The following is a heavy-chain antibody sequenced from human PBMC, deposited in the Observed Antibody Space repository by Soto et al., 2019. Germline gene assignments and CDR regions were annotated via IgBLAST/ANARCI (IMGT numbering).Heavy chain of an antibody. CDR3: ARDPCSSTSCYTYYFDY. Sequence: EVQLVESGGGLVKPGGSLRLSCAASGFTFSSYSMNWDRQAPGKGLEWVSSISSSSSYIYYADSVKGRITISRDNAKNSLYLQMNSLRAEDTAVYYCARDPCSSTSCYTYYFDYWGQGTLVTVSS. D-gene: IGHD2-2*02. J-gene: IGHJ4*02. V-gene: IGHV3-21*01. CDR1: GFTFSSYS. CDR2: ISSSSSYI.